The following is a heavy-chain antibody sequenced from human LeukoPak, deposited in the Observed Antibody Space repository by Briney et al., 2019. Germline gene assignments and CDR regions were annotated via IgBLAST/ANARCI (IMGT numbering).Heavy chain of an antibody. CDR1: GGTFSSYA. J-gene: IGHJ6*02. V-gene: IGHV1-69*13. D-gene: IGHD3-22*01. CDR3: ARDPRPHYYDSSGYGHYYGMTS. CDR2: IIPIFGTA. Sequence: SVKVSCKASGGTFSSYAISWVRQAPGQGLEWMGGIIPIFGTANYAQKFQGRVTITADESTSTAYMELSSLRSEDTAVYYCARDPRPHYYDSSGYGHYYGMTSGAKGPRSPSP.